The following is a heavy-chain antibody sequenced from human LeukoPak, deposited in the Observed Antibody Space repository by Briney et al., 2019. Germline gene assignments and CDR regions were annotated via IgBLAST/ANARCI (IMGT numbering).Heavy chain of an antibody. CDR3: ARVGYGGPFDY. Sequence: SETLSLTCTVSGGSISSYYWSWIRQPPGKGLEWVGYIYYSGSTNYNPSLKSRVTISVDTSKNQFSLKLSSVTAADTAVYYCARVGYGGPFDYWGQGTLVTVSS. CDR2: IYYSGST. CDR1: GGSISSYY. J-gene: IGHJ4*02. D-gene: IGHD4-23*01. V-gene: IGHV4-59*12.